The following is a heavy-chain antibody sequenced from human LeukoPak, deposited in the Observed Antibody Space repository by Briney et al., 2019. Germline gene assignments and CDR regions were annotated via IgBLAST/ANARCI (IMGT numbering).Heavy chain of an antibody. J-gene: IGHJ4*02. Sequence: AAVKVSCKASGYTFTSYYMHWERQAPGQGLEWMGIINPSGGSTSYAQKFQGRVTMTRDMSTSTVYMELSSLRSEDTAVYYCARGYGSGSSQDYWGQGTLVNVSS. CDR2: INPSGGST. V-gene: IGHV1-46*01. D-gene: IGHD3-10*01. CDR1: GYTFTSYY. CDR3: ARGYGSGSSQDY.